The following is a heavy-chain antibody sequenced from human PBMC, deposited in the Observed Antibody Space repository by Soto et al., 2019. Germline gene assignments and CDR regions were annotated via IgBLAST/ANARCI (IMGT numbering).Heavy chain of an antibody. CDR1: GFVFSIYA. Sequence: EVQLLQSGGGLVQPGGSLRLSCDASGFVFSIYAMTWVRQAPGKVLEWVSAISKSGGRTYYADFVKGRFTISRDNFKNTLYLQMNSLRADDTAVYYCAKGDWLDDNWGQGALVTVSS. CDR2: ISKSGGRT. V-gene: IGHV3-23*01. D-gene: IGHD6-19*01. J-gene: IGHJ4*02. CDR3: AKGDWLDDN.